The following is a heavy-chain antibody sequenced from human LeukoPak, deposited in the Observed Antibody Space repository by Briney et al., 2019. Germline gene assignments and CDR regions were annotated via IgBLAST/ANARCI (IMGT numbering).Heavy chain of an antibody. CDR1: GDTFTSYG. D-gene: IGHD3-3*01. CDR2: ISAYNGNT. Sequence: ASVKVSCKASGDTFTSYGISWVRQAPGQGLEWMGWISAYNGNTNYAQKLQGRVTMTTDNSTSTAYMELRSLRSDDTAVYYCARGTYDFWSGLGTFDIWGQGTMVTVSS. J-gene: IGHJ3*02. V-gene: IGHV1-18*01. CDR3: ARGTYDFWSGLGTFDI.